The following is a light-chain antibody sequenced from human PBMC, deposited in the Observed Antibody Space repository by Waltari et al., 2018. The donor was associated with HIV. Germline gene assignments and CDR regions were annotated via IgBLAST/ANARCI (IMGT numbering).Light chain of an antibody. Sequence: QSVVTQPPSVSGAPGQRVTIPCTGSSSNIGAGYAVHWYQQLPGPAPKLLIYGNSNRPSGVPDRFSGSKSGTSASLAITGLQAEDEADYYCQSYDSSLSGSDVVFGGGTELTVL. CDR1: SSNIGAGYA. J-gene: IGLJ2*01. CDR3: QSYDSSLSGSDVV. V-gene: IGLV1-40*01. CDR2: GNS.